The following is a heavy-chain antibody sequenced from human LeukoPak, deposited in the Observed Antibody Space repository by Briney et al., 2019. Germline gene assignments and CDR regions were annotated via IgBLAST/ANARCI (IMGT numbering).Heavy chain of an antibody. Sequence: ASVKVSCKASGGTFSSYAISWVRQAPGQGLEWMGGIIPIFGTANYAQKFQGRVTITTDESTSTAYMELSSLRSEDTAVYYCASHYGGSHHYYYYMDVWGKGTTVTVSS. CDR3: ASHYGGSHHYYYYMDV. D-gene: IGHD4-23*01. CDR2: IIPIFGTA. V-gene: IGHV1-69*05. J-gene: IGHJ6*03. CDR1: GGTFSSYA.